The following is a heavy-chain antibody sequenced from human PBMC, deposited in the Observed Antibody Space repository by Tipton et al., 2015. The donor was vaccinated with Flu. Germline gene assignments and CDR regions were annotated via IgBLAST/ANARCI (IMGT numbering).Heavy chain of an antibody. D-gene: IGHD3-22*01. CDR3: ARDGFITMIVVVTPGAFDI. V-gene: IGHV4-39*07. CDR1: GGSISSSSYY. Sequence: TLSLTCTVSGGSISSSSYYWGWIRQPPGKGLEWIGSIYYSGNTYYNPSLKSRVTISVDTSKNQFSLQLSSVTAADTAVYYCARDGFITMIVVVTPGAFDIWGQGTMVTVSS. J-gene: IGHJ3*02. CDR2: IYYSGNT.